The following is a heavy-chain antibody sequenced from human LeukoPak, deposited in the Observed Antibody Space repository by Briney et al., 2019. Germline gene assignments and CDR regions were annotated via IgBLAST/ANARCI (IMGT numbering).Heavy chain of an antibody. J-gene: IGHJ4*02. Sequence: GGSLKLSCAASGFTFSGSAMHWVRQASVKGLEWVGRIRSKANSYATAYAASVKGRFTISRDDSKNTAYLQMNSLKTEDTAVYYCTRPPVVTAIMDWGQGTLVTVSS. CDR3: TRPPVVTAIMD. CDR1: GFTFSGSA. CDR2: IRSKANSYAT. D-gene: IGHD2-21*02. V-gene: IGHV3-73*01.